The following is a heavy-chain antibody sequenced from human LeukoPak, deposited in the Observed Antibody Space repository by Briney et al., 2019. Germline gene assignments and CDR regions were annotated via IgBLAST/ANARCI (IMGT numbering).Heavy chain of an antibody. D-gene: IGHD3-10*01. CDR1: GFTFSSYG. CDR3: ARVGSYGMDV. Sequence: GGSLRLSCAASGFTFSSYGMIWVRQAPGKGLEWVSSISGSGDSTYYADSVKGRFSISRDNSKNTLYLQMNSLRAEDTAVYYCARVGSYGMDVWGQGTTVTVSS. V-gene: IGHV3-23*01. J-gene: IGHJ6*02. CDR2: ISGSGDST.